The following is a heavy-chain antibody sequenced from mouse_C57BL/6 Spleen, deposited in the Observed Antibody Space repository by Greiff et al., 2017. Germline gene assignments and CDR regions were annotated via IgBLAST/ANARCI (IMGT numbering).Heavy chain of an antibody. CDR3: ARSRGNYGY. D-gene: IGHD2-1*01. CDR2: IYPGSGST. CDR1: GFTFTSYW. J-gene: IGHJ2*01. V-gene: IGHV1-55*01. Sequence: QVQLKQPGAELVKPGASVKMSCKASGFTFTSYWITWVKQRPGQGLEWIGDIYPGSGSTNYYEKFKGKATLTVDTSTSTAYVQLSSMTSEDSAVYCCARSRGNYGYWGQGTTLTVSS.